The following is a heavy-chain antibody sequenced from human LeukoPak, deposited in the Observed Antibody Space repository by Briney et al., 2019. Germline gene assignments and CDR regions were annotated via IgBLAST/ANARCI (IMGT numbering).Heavy chain of an antibody. D-gene: IGHD7-27*01. CDR3: ARGFRGDNFDY. J-gene: IGHJ4*02. CDR2: IYYGGST. CDR1: GGSINSTSYY. Sequence: SETLSLTCTVSGGSINSTSYYWGWIRQPPGKGLEWIGSIYYGGSTYYNPSLKSRVTILVDVDTSKNQFSLKLSSVTAADTAVYYCARGFRGDNFDYWGQGTLVTVSS. V-gene: IGHV4-39*07.